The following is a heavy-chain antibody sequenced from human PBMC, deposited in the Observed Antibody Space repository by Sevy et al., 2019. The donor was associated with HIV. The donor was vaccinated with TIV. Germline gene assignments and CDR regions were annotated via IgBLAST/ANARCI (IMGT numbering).Heavy chain of an antibody. CDR3: AGGAAADIFHFDY. CDR1: GFTFSSYG. J-gene: IGHJ4*02. V-gene: IGHV3-33*08. Sequence: GGSLILPCAASGFTFSSYGMHWVRQAPGKGLEWVAVIWYDGSNKYYADSVKGRFTISRDNSKNTLYLQMNSLRAEDTAVYYCAGGAAADIFHFDYWGQGTLVTVSS. CDR2: IWYDGSNK. D-gene: IGHD2-2*01.